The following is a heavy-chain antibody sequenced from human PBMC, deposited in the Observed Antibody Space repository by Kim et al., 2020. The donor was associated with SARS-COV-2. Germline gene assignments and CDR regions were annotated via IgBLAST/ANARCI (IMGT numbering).Heavy chain of an antibody. Sequence: LKGRVTISGDTSKNQFSLKLSCVTAADTAVYYCARGTRQWLSRHYYYYMDVWGKGTTVTVSS. J-gene: IGHJ6*03. CDR3: ARGTRQWLSRHYYYYMDV. V-gene: IGHV4-34*01. D-gene: IGHD6-19*01.